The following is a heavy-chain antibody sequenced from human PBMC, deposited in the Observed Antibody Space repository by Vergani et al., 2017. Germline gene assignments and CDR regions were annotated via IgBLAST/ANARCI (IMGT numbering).Heavy chain of an antibody. D-gene: IGHD1-1*01. CDR1: GGTFSSYA. V-gene: IGHV1-69*01. J-gene: IGHJ3*02. CDR3: ARGGTTGTTIDDAFDI. CDR2: IIPIFGTA. Sequence: QVQLVQSGAEVRKPGASGKVSCKASGGTFSSYAISWVRQAPGQGLEWMGGIIPIFGTANYAQKFQGIVTITADESTSTAYMELSSLRSEDTAVYYCARGGTTGTTIDDAFDIWGQRTLVTVSS.